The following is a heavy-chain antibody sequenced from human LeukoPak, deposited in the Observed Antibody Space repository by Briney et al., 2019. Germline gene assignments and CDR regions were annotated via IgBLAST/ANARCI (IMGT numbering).Heavy chain of an antibody. Sequence: GASVKDSCKASGYTFTDYPINWVRQAPGHGLERMGWIDTNTWNPTYAQGFTGRFVFSLDTSFSTSYLQINSLKAEDTAVYYCARGYDTTGYFSYWGQGTLVTVSS. CDR2: IDTNTWNP. J-gene: IGHJ4*02. CDR1: GYTFTDYP. V-gene: IGHV7-4-1*02. D-gene: IGHD3-22*01. CDR3: ARGYDTTGYFSY.